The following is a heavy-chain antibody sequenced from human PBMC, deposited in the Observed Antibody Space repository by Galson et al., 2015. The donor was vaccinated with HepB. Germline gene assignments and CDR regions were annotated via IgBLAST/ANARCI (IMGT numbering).Heavy chain of an antibody. J-gene: IGHJ4*02. CDR3: ARGTVTAAPRYFDY. Sequence: SLRLSCAASGFTFSSYSMNWVRQAPGKGLEWVSSISSSSSYIYYADSVKGRFTISRDNAKNSLYLQMNSLRAEDTAVYYCARGTVTAAPRYFDYWGQGTLVTVSS. D-gene: IGHD2-21*02. V-gene: IGHV3-21*01. CDR1: GFTFSSYS. CDR2: ISSSSSYI.